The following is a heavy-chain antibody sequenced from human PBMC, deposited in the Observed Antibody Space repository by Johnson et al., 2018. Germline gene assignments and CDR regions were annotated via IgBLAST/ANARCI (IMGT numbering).Heavy chain of an antibody. CDR3: TTGVTIFGVSPDDAFDI. CDR1: GFTFSNAW. Sequence: VQLVQSGGGLVKPGGSLRLSCAASGFTFSNAWMSWVRQAPGKGLEWVGRIKSKTDGGTTDYAAPVKGRFTISRDDSKNPLYLQRNSLKTEDTAVYYCTTGVTIFGVSPDDAFDIWGQGTMVTVSS. D-gene: IGHD3-3*01. V-gene: IGHV3-15*01. CDR2: IKSKTDGGTT. J-gene: IGHJ3*02.